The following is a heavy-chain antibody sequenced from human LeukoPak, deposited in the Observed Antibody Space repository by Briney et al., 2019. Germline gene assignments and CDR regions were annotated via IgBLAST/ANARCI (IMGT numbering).Heavy chain of an antibody. CDR1: GFTVSSNY. CDR3: ASADSSSWPALDY. V-gene: IGHV3-66*01. J-gene: IGHJ4*02. Sequence: TGGSLRLSWAASGFTVSSNYMSLVRQAPGKGLEWVSVIYSGGSTYYANSVNGRFTISRDNSKNTLYLQMHSLIAEDTAVYYCASADSSSWPALDYWGQGTLVTVSS. CDR2: IYSGGST. D-gene: IGHD6-13*01.